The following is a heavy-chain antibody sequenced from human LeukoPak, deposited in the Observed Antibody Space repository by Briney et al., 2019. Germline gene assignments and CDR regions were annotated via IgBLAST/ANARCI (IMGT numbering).Heavy chain of an antibody. CDR3: ANSGYDYEILGQ. J-gene: IGHJ4*02. CDR1: GFTFSSYG. V-gene: IGHV3-30*18. Sequence: GGSLRLSCAASGFTFSSYGMHWVRQAPGKGLEWVAVISYDGSNKYYADSVKGRFTISRDSSKNTLYLQMNSLRAEDTAVYYCANSGYDYEILGQWGQGTLVTVSS. CDR2: ISYDGSNK. D-gene: IGHD5-12*01.